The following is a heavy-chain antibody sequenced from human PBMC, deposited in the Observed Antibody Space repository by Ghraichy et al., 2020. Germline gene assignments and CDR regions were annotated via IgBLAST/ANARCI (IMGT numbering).Heavy chain of an antibody. Sequence: LSLTCAASGFTFSRSGMHWVRQAPCRGLEWVAIIWFDGSKRYYADSVKGRFTISRDNSNNTLDLQMNSLRAEDTAVYYCARDYRTGYIDYWGQGTLVTVSS. CDR3: ARDYRTGYIDY. D-gene: IGHD3-9*01. V-gene: IGHV3-33*01. J-gene: IGHJ4*02. CDR2: IWFDGSKR. CDR1: GFTFSRSG.